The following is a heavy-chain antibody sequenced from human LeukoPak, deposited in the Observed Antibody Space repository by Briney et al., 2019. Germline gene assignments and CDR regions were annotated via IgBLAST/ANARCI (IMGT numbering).Heavy chain of an antibody. CDR2: VNLNSGGT. D-gene: IGHD2-15*01. CDR3: ARTDIVVVVAATPFDY. V-gene: IGHV1-2*02. J-gene: IGHJ4*02. Sequence: ASVKVSCKTSEYILSDYYVHWVRQAPGEGLEWMGWVNLNSGGTNYAQKFQGRVTMTRDTSISTAYMELSSLRSEDTAVYYCARTDIVVVVAATPFDYWGQGTLVTVSS. CDR1: EYILSDYY.